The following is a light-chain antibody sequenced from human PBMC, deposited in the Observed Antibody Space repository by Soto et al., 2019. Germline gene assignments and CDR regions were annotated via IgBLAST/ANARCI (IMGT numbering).Light chain of an antibody. CDR1: QRIHTS. CDR3: QQRNVWPPIT. J-gene: IGKJ5*01. Sequence: VLSQSPATLSLSPGERANLSCRASQRIHTSLAWYQQKPGQPPRLVVYDSTLRANGVPDRFGGSRSGTEFTLTINNLEPEDFAVYYCQQRNVWPPITFGQGTRLEIK. V-gene: IGKV3-11*01. CDR2: DST.